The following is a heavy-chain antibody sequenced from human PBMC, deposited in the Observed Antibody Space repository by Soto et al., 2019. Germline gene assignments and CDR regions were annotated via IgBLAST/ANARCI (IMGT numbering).Heavy chain of an antibody. D-gene: IGHD6-13*01. CDR2: ISAYNGNT. CDR1: GYTFTSYG. Sequence: QVQLVQSGAEVKKPGASVKVSCKASGYTFTSYGISWVRQAPGQGLEWMGWISAYNGNTNYAQKLQGRVTMTTDTTTNQAHKELRSLRSDDTAVYYCARSIAAAVDFDYWGQGTLVTVSS. V-gene: IGHV1-18*01. CDR3: ARSIAAAVDFDY. J-gene: IGHJ4*02.